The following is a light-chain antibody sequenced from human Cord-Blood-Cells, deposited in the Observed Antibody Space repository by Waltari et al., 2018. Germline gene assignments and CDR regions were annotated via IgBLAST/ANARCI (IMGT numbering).Light chain of an antibody. V-gene: IGLV2-23*02. CDR1: SRDVGGYNL. Sequence: QSALTQPASVSGSPGQSITISCTGTSRDVGGYNLVSWYQQHPGKAPKLMIYEVSKRPSGVSNRFSGSKSGNTASLTISGLQAEDEADYYCCSYAGSSTGWVFGGGTKLTVL. CDR3: CSYAGSSTGWV. CDR2: EVS. J-gene: IGLJ3*02.